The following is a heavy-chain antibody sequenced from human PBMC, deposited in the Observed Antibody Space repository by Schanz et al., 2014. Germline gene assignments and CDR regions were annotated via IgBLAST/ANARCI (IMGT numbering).Heavy chain of an antibody. CDR1: GYSFNLFG. CDR2: ISAYNGNM. Sequence: QVQLVQSGAEVQKPGASVMLSCKTSGYSFNLFGVSWVRQAPGQGLEWMGWISAYNGNMNYAPKFQGRVTMTTDTSTSTAYMELRNLRSDDTAVYYCVGDGDERLVVIFDQWGQGTLVTVSS. D-gene: IGHD3-22*01. J-gene: IGHJ4*02. CDR3: VGDGDERLVVIFDQ. V-gene: IGHV1-18*04.